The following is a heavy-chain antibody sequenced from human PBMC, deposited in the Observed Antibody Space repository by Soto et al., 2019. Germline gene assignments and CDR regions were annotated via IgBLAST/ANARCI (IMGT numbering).Heavy chain of an antibody. V-gene: IGHV3-30-3*01. CDR1: GFTSSIYA. D-gene: IGHD5-12*01. J-gene: IGHJ4*02. Sequence: QVQLVESGGGVVQPGRSLRLSCAASGFTSSIYAMHWVRHSPGKGLEWVTFISYDGSSKLYADSVKGRFTISRDNPENTLYLQINSLRAEDTAVYYCARDSGFDYGDFWGQGTLVTVSS. CDR3: ARDSGFDYGDF. CDR2: ISYDGSSK.